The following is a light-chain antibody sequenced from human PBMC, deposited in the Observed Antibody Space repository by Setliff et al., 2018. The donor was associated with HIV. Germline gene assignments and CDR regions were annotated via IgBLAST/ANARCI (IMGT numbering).Light chain of an antibody. J-gene: IGLJ1*01. V-gene: IGLV2-18*02. CDR1: SSDVGNYNR. CDR3: SSYTSIITFV. CDR2: EVS. Sequence: QSVLTQPPSVSGSPGQSVTISCTGTSSDVGNYNRVSWYQQPPGAAPKLIIYEVSNRPSGVPDRFSGSKSGNTASLTISGLQAEDEALYFCSSYTSIITFVFGTGTKVT.